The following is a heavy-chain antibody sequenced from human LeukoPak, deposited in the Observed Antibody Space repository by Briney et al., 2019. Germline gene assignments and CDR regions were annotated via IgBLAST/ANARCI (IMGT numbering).Heavy chain of an antibody. D-gene: IGHD1-14*01. Sequence: SETLSLTCTVSGGSISSGSCYWSWIRQPAGKGLEWIGRIYTSGSTNYNPSLKSRVTISVDTSKNQLSLKLSSVTAADTAVYYCARDSHGTFGYYYYGMDVWGQGTTVTVSS. CDR1: GGSISSGSCY. CDR3: ARDSHGTFGYYYYGMDV. V-gene: IGHV4-61*02. CDR2: IYTSGST. J-gene: IGHJ6*02.